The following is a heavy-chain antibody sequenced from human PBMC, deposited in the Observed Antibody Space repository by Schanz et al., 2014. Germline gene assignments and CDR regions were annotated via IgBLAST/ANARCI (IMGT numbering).Heavy chain of an antibody. J-gene: IGHJ3*01. CDR3: STDLTAVDYDAIGL. CDR2: IKSKVDGGTT. V-gene: IGHV3-15*01. CDR1: GFTFSDHY. D-gene: IGHD4-17*01. Sequence: VQLVESGGGVVQPGRSLRLSCAASGFTFSDHYMDWVRQAPGKGLEWVGRIKSKVDGGTTDNAAPVQGRFTISRDDSKNTLHLQMNSLKTEDTAVYYCSTDLTAVDYDAIGLWGQGTMVTVSS.